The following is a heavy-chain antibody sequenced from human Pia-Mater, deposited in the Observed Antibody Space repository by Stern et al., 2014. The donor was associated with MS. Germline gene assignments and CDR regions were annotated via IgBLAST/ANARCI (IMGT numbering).Heavy chain of an antibody. CDR3: ARSTDSVEEAFDY. V-gene: IGHV4-30-4*01. CDR1: GGSISSGDFS. J-gene: IGHJ4*02. D-gene: IGHD3-16*01. CDR2: FFYGGSP. Sequence: QVQLQDSGPGLVRPSQTLSLTCTVSGGSISSGDFSWSWIRQSPGKGLEWIGYFFYGGSPDYNPSLRSRVTISGDTSKNQFSLKLSSVTAADTAVYYCARSTDSVEEAFDYWGQGNLVTVSS.